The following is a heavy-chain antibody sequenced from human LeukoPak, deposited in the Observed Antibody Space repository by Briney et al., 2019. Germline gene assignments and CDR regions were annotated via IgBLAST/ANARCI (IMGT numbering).Heavy chain of an antibody. CDR1: GFTVSSNY. Sequence: GGSLRLSCAASGFTVSSNYMSWVRQAPGKGLEWVSVIYSGGSTYYANSVKGRFTISRDNSKNTLYLQMNSLRVEDTAVYYCARDRTGRIAAAGVFDIWGQGTMLTVSS. CDR3: ARDRTGRIAAAGVFDI. CDR2: IYSGGST. J-gene: IGHJ3*02. V-gene: IGHV3-53*01. D-gene: IGHD6-13*01.